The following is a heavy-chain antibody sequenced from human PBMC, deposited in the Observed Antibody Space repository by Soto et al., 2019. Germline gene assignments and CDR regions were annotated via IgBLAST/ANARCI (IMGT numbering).Heavy chain of an antibody. CDR3: ARVVLTITRGDFDA. D-gene: IGHD3-9*01. J-gene: IGHJ3*01. CDR2: ISHSGTS. CDR1: GGSISSSHW. V-gene: IGHV4-4*02. Sequence: QVQLQESGPGLVKPSGTLSLTCAVSGGSISSSHWWTWVRQSPGKGLEYIGEISHSGTSNSNPSLKSRVNLSVDKSKNHFSLTLTSVTAADTAVYYFARVVLTITRGDFDAWGQGNLVIVSS.